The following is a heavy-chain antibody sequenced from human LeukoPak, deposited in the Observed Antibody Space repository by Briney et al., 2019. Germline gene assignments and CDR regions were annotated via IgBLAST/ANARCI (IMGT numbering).Heavy chain of an antibody. J-gene: IGHJ4*02. Sequence: GGSLRLSCRASGFTFSNYWMTWVRQAPGKRLEWVANIKEDGGTTYYLDSVKGRFTISRDNPKNSLYLQVDSLRGDDTAVYFCARIGYASSSLDFWGQGALVTVSS. CDR1: GFTFSNYW. V-gene: IGHV3-7*05. D-gene: IGHD6-6*01. CDR3: ARIGYASSSLDF. CDR2: IKEDGGTT.